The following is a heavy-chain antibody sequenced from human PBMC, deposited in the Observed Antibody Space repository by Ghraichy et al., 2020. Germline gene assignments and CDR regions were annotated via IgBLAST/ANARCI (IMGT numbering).Heavy chain of an antibody. J-gene: IGHJ6*02. CDR2: INHSGST. D-gene: IGHD2-2*02. Sequence: SETLSLTCAVYGGSFSGYYWSWIRQPPGKGLEWIGEINHSGSTNYNPSLKSRVTISVDTSKNQFSLKLSSVTAADTAVYYCARGRNGYCSSTSCYRYYYYGMDVWGQGTTVTVSS. CDR1: GGSFSGYY. V-gene: IGHV4-34*01. CDR3: ARGRNGYCSSTSCYRYYYYGMDV.